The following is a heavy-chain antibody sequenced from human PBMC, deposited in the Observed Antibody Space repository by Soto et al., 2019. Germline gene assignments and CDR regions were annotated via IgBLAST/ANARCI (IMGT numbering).Heavy chain of an antibody. D-gene: IGHD2-2*01. CDR1: GGTFSSYA. J-gene: IGHJ5*02. Sequence: QVQLVQSGAEVKKPGSSVKVSCKASGGTFSSYAISWVRQAPGQGLEWMGGIIPIFGTANYAQKFQGRVTISADESKSTAYMELSSLRSEDTAVYYCARGGDIVLLPTAISWVDPWGQGTLVTVSS. CDR3: ARGGDIVLLPTAISWVDP. CDR2: IIPIFGTA. V-gene: IGHV1-69*12.